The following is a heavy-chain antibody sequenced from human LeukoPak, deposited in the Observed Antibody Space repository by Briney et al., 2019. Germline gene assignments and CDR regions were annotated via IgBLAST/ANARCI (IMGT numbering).Heavy chain of an antibody. J-gene: IGHJ4*02. Sequence: SETLSLTCTVSGGSISSSSYYWGWIRQPPGKGLEWIGSIYYSGSTYYNPSLKSRVTISVDTSKNQFSLKLRSVTAADTAVYYCARWELLGFDYWGQGTLVTVSS. CDR2: IYYSGST. V-gene: IGHV4-39*01. CDR1: GGSISSSSYY. CDR3: ARWELLGFDY. D-gene: IGHD1-26*01.